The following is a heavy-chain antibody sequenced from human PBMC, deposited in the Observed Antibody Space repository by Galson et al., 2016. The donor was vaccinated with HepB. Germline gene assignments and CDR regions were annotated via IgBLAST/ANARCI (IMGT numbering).Heavy chain of an antibody. J-gene: IGHJ4*02. CDR2: ISGSGVTT. V-gene: IGHV3-23*01. D-gene: IGHD1-26*01. CDR3: AKDLHVDPVIVEILSSYFDS. Sequence: SLRLSCAASGFTFSSYVMSWVRQAPGKGLEWVSSISGSGVTTYYRDPVKGRFTISRDNSKNTLYLQMSSLRAEDTAVYYCAKDLHVDPVIVEILSSYFDSWGQGTLVTVSS. CDR1: GFTFSSYV.